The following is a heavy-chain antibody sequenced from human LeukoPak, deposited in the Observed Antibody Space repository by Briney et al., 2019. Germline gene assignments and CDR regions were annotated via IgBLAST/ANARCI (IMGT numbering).Heavy chain of an antibody. Sequence: GASVKVSCKASGYTFSSYGISWVRQAPGQGLEWMGWISAYNGDTHYAQKFQGRVTMTTDTSTSTAYMELRSLRSDDTAVYYCARGRDSGSPYDAFDIWGQGTMVTVSS. CDR1: GYTFSSYG. V-gene: IGHV1-18*01. CDR2: ISAYNGDT. D-gene: IGHD1-26*01. J-gene: IGHJ3*02. CDR3: ARGRDSGSPYDAFDI.